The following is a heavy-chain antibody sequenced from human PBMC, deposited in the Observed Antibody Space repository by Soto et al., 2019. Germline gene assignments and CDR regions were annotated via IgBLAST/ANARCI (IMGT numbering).Heavy chain of an antibody. D-gene: IGHD3-22*01. CDR1: GYTFTSYG. CDR2: ISAYNGNT. CDR3: ARGVTYYYDSSGYGGSNWFDP. Sequence: ASVKVSCKASGYTFTSYGISWVRQAPGQGLEWMGWISAYNGNTNYAQKPQGRVTMTRDTSISTAYMELSRLRSDDTAVYYCARGVTYYYDSSGYGGSNWFDPWGQGTLVTVSS. V-gene: IGHV1-18*01. J-gene: IGHJ5*02.